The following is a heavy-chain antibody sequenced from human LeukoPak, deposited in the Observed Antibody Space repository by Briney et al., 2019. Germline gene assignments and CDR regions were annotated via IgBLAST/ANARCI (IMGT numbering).Heavy chain of an antibody. CDR3: ASERMIWIDY. V-gene: IGHV1-69*04. CDR1: GGTFSSYA. Sequence: SVKVSCKASGGTFSSYAISWVRQAPGQGLGWMGRIIPILGIANYAQKFQGRVTITADKSTSTAYMELSSLRSEDTAVYYCASERMIWIDYWGQGTLVTVSS. CDR2: IIPILGIA. J-gene: IGHJ4*02. D-gene: IGHD3-22*01.